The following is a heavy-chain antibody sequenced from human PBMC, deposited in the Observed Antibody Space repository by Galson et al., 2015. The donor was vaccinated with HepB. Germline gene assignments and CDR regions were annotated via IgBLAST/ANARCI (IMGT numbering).Heavy chain of an antibody. CDR1: EFILSMYW. J-gene: IGHJ6*02. V-gene: IGHV3-7*05. CDR3: ARVKRGVWYSFYYYGMGV. D-gene: IGHD3-10*01. Sequence: SLRLSCAASEFILSMYWVNWVRQAPGKGLEWVANIKEDGSEKNYVDSVKGRFTISRDNAKNSLYLQMNSLRAEDTAVYYCARVKRGVWYSFYYYGMGVWGRGTTVTVSS. CDR2: IKEDGSEK.